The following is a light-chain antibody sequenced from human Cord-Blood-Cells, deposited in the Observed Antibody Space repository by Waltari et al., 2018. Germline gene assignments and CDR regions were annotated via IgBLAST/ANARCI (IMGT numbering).Light chain of an antibody. CDR2: DNN. CDR1: SSNIGNNY. V-gene: IGLV1-51*01. J-gene: IGLJ3*02. Sequence: QSVLTQPPSVSADPGQKVTISCSGSSSNIGNNYVSWYQQLPGTAPKLLIYDNNKRPSGIPDRFSGSKSGTSATLGITGLQTGDEAEYYCGTWDSSRRAWVFGGGTKLTVL. CDR3: GTWDSSRRAWV.